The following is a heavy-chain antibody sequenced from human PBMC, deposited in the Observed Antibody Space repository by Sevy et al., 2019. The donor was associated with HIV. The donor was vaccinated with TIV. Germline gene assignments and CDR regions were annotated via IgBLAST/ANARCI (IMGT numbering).Heavy chain of an antibody. CDR1: GFTFSSYA. CDR3: ASNLIRVVVPAAPPGYYYGMDV. CDR2: ISYDGSNK. D-gene: IGHD2-2*01. V-gene: IGHV3-30*04. Sequence: GGSLRLSCAASGFTFSSYAMHWVRQAPGKGLEWVAVISYDGSNKYYADSVKGRFTISRDNSKNTLYLQMNSLRAEDTAVYYGASNLIRVVVPAAPPGYYYGMDVWGQGTTVTVSS. J-gene: IGHJ6*02.